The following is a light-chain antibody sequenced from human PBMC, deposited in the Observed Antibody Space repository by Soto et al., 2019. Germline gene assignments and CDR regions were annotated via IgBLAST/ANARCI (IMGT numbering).Light chain of an antibody. CDR1: NSNIGKNT. CDR2: SNN. CDR3: AAWDDSLNGHVV. V-gene: IGLV1-44*01. J-gene: IGLJ2*01. Sequence: QSLLAQPPSASGTPGQRLSISCSGSNSNIGKNTVNWYQQLPRTAPKLLIYSNNQRPSGVPERFSGSKSGTSASLAISGLQSEDEADYYCAAWDDSLNGHVVFGGGTKVTVL.